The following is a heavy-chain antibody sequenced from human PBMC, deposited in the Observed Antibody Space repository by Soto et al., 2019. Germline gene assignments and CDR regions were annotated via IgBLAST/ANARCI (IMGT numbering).Heavy chain of an antibody. CDR2: ILPVFGTT. Sequence: QVQLVQSGAEVKKPGSSVRVSCKASGGNFNSFVITWVRQAPGQGLEWMGGILPVFGTTDYAQKFQDRVAITADESTSTAYMELSGLASEDTAIYSCAKGALGDYNLDWGQGTLVTVSS. V-gene: IGHV1-69*12. D-gene: IGHD4-17*01. CDR3: AKGALGDYNLD. J-gene: IGHJ4*02. CDR1: GGNFNSFV.